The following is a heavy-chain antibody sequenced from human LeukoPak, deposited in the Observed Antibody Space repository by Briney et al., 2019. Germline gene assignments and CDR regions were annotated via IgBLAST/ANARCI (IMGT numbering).Heavy chain of an antibody. CDR2: IYPGDSDT. J-gene: IGHJ4*02. Sequence: GESLKISCEGSGYSFTSYWIGWVRQMPGKGLEWMGIIYPGDSDTRYSPSFQGQVTISADKSISTAYLQWSSLKASDTAMYYCARRGTIFGVVNFFDYWGQGTLVTVSS. D-gene: IGHD3-3*01. V-gene: IGHV5-51*01. CDR3: ARRGTIFGVVNFFDY. CDR1: GYSFTSYW.